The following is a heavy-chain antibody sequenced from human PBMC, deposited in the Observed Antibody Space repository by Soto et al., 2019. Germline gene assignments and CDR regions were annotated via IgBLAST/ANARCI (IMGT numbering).Heavy chain of an antibody. D-gene: IGHD3-3*01. Sequence: QVQLQESGPGLVKTSKTLSLTCTVSGGSISSYYWSWIRQPPGKGLEWIGYIYYSGSTNYNPSLKSRVTISVDPSKNQFSLKLSSVTAADTAVYYCARERGGYYDFWSGYYTAYDKTIWFDPWGQGTLVSVSS. J-gene: IGHJ5*02. CDR2: IYYSGST. CDR1: GGSISSYY. CDR3: ARERGGYYDFWSGYYTAYDKTIWFDP. V-gene: IGHV4-59*01.